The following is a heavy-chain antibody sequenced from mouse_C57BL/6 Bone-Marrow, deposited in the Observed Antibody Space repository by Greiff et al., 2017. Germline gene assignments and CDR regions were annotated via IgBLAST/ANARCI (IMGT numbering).Heavy chain of an antibody. Sequence: QVQLQQSGAELVKPGASVTMSCTASGYTFTTYPLEWMKQNHGKSLEWIGNFHPYNDDTKYNEKFKGKATLTVEKSSNTVYLVLSRLTSDDSAVYYCARSSTFFYYFDYWGQGTTLTVSS. D-gene: IGHD5-1*01. V-gene: IGHV1-47*01. CDR2: FHPYNDDT. CDR1: GYTFTTYP. J-gene: IGHJ2*01. CDR3: ARSSTFFYYFDY.